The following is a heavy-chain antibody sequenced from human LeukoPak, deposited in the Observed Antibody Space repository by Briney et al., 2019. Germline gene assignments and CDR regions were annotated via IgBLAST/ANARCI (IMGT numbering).Heavy chain of an antibody. CDR3: ARRDIAVADRRLYYFDY. Sequence: AGTLRLSCAASGFTISSYDMSWIRQPPGKGLEWVLLISSSSGVGTNYADTVKGRFTISRDNSKNTVYLQMNSLSAGDTAVYYCARRDIAVADRRLYYFDYWGQGTLVTVSS. V-gene: IGHV3-23*01. CDR1: GFTISSYD. CDR2: ISSSSGVGT. J-gene: IGHJ4*02. D-gene: IGHD6-19*01.